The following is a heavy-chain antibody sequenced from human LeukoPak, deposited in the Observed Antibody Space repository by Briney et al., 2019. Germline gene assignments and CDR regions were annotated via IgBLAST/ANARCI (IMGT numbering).Heavy chain of an antibody. D-gene: IGHD3-10*01. V-gene: IGHV4-34*01. J-gene: IGHJ3*02. Sequence: KSSETLSLTCAVYGGSFSGYYWSWIRQPPGKGLEWIGEINHSGGTNYNPSLKTRVTISVDTSKNQFSLKLRSVTAADTAVYYCASPGSGRHAFDIWGQGTMVTVSS. CDR2: INHSGGT. CDR3: ASPGSGRHAFDI. CDR1: GGSFSGYY.